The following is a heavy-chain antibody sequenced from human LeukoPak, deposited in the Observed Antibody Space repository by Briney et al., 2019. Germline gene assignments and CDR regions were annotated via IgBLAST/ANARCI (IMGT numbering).Heavy chain of an antibody. CDR1: GFTFSSYW. J-gene: IGHJ6*02. CDR2: IKQDGSEK. V-gene: IGHV3-7*01. CDR3: AREGVEMATIVYYYCYDMDV. Sequence: PGGSLRLSCAASGFTFSSYWMSWVRQAPGKGLEWVANIKQDGSEKYYVDSVKGRFTISRDNAKNSLYLQMNSLRAEDTAVYYCAREGVEMATIVYYYCYDMDVWGQGTTVTVSS. D-gene: IGHD5-24*01.